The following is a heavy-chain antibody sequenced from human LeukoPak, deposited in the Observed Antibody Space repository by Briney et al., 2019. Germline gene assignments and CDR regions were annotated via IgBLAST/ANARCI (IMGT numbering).Heavy chain of an antibody. CDR3: ARDRRYCSGGSCRRSNYLDY. V-gene: IGHV3-30-3*01. CDR2: ISYDGSNK. CDR1: GFTFSSYA. D-gene: IGHD2-15*01. Sequence: PGRSLRLSCAASGFTFSSYAMHWVRQAPGKGLEWVAVISYDGSNKYYADSVKGRFTISRDNSKNTLYLQMNSLRAEDTAVYYCARDRRYCSGGSCRRSNYLDYWGQGTLVTVSS. J-gene: IGHJ4*02.